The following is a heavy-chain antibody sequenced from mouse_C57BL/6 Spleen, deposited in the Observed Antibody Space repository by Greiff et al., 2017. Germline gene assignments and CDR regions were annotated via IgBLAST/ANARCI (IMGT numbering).Heavy chain of an antibody. D-gene: IGHD1-1*01. CDR1: GYTFTSYT. CDR2: INPSSGYT. CDR3: ARSITTVVGNY. V-gene: IGHV1-4*01. J-gene: IGHJ2*01. Sequence: VQLVESGAELARPGASVKMSCKASGYTFTSYTMHWVKQRPGQGLEWIGYINPSSGYTKYNQKFKDKATLTADKSSSTAYMQLSSLTSEDSAVYYCARSITTVVGNYWGQGTTLTVSS.